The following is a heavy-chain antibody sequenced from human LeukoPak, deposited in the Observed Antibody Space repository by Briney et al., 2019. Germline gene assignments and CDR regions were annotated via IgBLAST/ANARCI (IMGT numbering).Heavy chain of an antibody. D-gene: IGHD3-16*01. V-gene: IGHV3-23*01. CDR1: GFTFSSYA. CDR3: AKALHISNLGVDY. CDR2: ISSGGGST. J-gene: IGHJ4*02. Sequence: GGSLRHSCAASGFTFSSYAMSWVRQAPGKGLEWVSGISSGGGSTYYADSVKGRFTISRDNAKNSLYLQMNSLTAQYTVVHYCAKALHISNLGVDYWGQGTLVTVSS.